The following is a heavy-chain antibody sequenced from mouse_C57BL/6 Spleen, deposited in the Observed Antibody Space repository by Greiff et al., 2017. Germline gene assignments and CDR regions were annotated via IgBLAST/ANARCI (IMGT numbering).Heavy chain of an antibody. CDR3: DKNTGDY. CDR1: GFSLTSYG. V-gene: IGHV2-2*01. Sequence: QVQLKESGPGLVQPSQSLSITCTVSGFSLTSYGVHWVRQSPGKGLEWLGVIWRGGSTDYNAAFITRLSISKDNSKFQVFFKMNSLQADDTAIYYCDKNTGDYWGQGTSVTVSS. J-gene: IGHJ4*01. CDR2: IWRGGST.